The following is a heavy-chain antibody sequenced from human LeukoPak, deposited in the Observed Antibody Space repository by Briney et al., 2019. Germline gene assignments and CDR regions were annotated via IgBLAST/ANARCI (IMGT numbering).Heavy chain of an antibody. CDR3: ARGRSNYYGMDV. CDR2: IYYNGNT. CDR1: DGSISSSTYS. J-gene: IGHJ6*02. Sequence: SETLSLTCTVSDGSISSSTYSWDWVRQPPGKGLEWIGSIYYNGNTNYSPSLKSRVTMSVDTSKNLFSLKVSSVTAADTAVYYCARGRSNYYGMDVWGQGTTVTVSS. V-gene: IGHV4-39*07. D-gene: IGHD1-26*01.